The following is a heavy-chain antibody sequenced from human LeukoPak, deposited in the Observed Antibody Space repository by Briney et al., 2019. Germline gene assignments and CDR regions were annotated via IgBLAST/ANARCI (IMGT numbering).Heavy chain of an antibody. CDR2: ISAYNGNT. J-gene: IGHJ3*02. CDR1: GYMFGTYG. CDR3: ARHFWSGYYISFDM. Sequence: ASVKVSCKASGYMFGTYGMTWVRQAPGQGLEWMGWISAYNGNTKYAQKFQGRVTMTTDTSTSTAYMEMTGLRSDDTAVYYCARHFWSGYYISFDMWGQGTAVIVSS. D-gene: IGHD3-3*02. V-gene: IGHV1-18*01.